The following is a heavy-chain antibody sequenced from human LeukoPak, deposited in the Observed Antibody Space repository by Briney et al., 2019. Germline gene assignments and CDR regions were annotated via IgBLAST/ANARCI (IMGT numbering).Heavy chain of an antibody. D-gene: IGHD3-22*01. CDR1: GYTFTSYG. Sequence: GASVKVSCKASGYTFTSYGISWVRQAPGQGLEWMGWISAYNGNTNYAQKLQGRVTMTTDTSTSTAYMELRSLRSDDTAVYYCARDIQNYDSSGYYYWGYFQHWGQGTLVTVSS. CDR2: ISAYNGNT. CDR3: ARDIQNYDSSGYYYWGYFQH. V-gene: IGHV1-18*01. J-gene: IGHJ1*01.